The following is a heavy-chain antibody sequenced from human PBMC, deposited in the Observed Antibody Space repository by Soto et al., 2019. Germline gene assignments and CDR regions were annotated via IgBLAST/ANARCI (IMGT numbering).Heavy chain of an antibody. CDR3: AKDMIDFWSGSPYYYYGMDV. Sequence: LRLSCAASGFTFSSYGMHWVRQAPGKGLEWVAVISYDGSNKYYADSVKGRFTISRDNSKNTLYLQMNSLRAEDTAVYYCAKDMIDFWSGSPYYYYGMDVWGQGTTVTVSS. D-gene: IGHD3-3*01. J-gene: IGHJ6*02. CDR2: ISYDGSNK. V-gene: IGHV3-30*18. CDR1: GFTFSSYG.